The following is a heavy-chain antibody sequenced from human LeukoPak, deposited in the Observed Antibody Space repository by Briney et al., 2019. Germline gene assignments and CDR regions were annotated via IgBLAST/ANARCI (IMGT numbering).Heavy chain of an antibody. CDR3: ARNIVPAAVNYYYYGMDV. CDR1: GFTFSSYE. J-gene: IGHJ6*04. Sequence: GGSLRLSCAASGFTFSSYEMNWVCQAPGKGLEWVSHISSSGSTIYYADCVKGRFTISRDNAKNSLYLQMNSLRAEDTAVYYCARNIVPAAVNYYYYGMDVWGKGTTVTVSS. CDR2: ISSSGSTI. D-gene: IGHD2-2*01. V-gene: IGHV3-48*03.